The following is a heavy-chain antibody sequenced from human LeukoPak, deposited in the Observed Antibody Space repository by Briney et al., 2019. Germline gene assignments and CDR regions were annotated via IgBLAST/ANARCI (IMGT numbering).Heavy chain of an antibody. Sequence: ASVKVSCKASGYTFTGYYMHWVRQAPGQGLEWMGWINPNSGGTNYAQKLQGRVTMTRDTSISTAYMELSRLRSDDTAVYYCARTPVIVGATTGLDYWGQGTLVTVSS. D-gene: IGHD1-26*01. CDR3: ARTPVIVGATTGLDY. V-gene: IGHV1-2*02. CDR1: GYTFTGYY. CDR2: INPNSGGT. J-gene: IGHJ4*02.